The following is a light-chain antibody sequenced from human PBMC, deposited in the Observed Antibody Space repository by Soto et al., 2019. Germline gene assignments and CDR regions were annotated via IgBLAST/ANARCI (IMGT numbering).Light chain of an antibody. CDR3: QVWDSSSDLWV. J-gene: IGLJ3*02. CDR1: NIGSKS. CDR2: DDS. Sequence: SYELTQPPSVSVAPGQTASITCGGNNIGSKSVHWYQQKPGQAPVLVVYDDSDRPSGIPERFSGSNSGNTATLTISRVEAGDEADYYCQVWDSSSDLWVFGGGTKVTVL. V-gene: IGLV3-21*02.